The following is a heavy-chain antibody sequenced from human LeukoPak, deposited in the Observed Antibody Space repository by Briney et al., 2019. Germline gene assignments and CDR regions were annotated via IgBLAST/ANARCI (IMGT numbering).Heavy chain of an antibody. V-gene: IGHV3-23*01. CDR1: GFTFSSYA. D-gene: IGHD3-9*01. J-gene: IGHJ4*02. Sequence: GGSLRLSCAASGFTFSSYAMSWFRQAPGKGLEWVSAISGSGGSTYYADSVKGRFTISRDNSKNTLYLQMNSLRAEDTAVYYCAKVDYDILTGPIYYFDYWGQGTLVTVSS. CDR3: AKVDYDILTGPIYYFDY. CDR2: ISGSGGST.